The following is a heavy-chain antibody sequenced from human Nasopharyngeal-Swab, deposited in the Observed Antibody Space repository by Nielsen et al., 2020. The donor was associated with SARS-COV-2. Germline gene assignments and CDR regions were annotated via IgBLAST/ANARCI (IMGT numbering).Heavy chain of an antibody. CDR1: GFTFSSYG. CDR3: AKDYSYGYSDYYYYYYMDV. D-gene: IGHD5-18*01. Sequence: GGSLRLSCAASGFTFSSYGMHWVRQAPGKGLEWVAVISYDGSNKYYADSVKGRFTISRDNSKNTLYLQMNSLRAEDTAVYYCAKDYSYGYSDYYYYYYMDVWGKGTTVTVSS. CDR2: ISYDGSNK. J-gene: IGHJ6*03. V-gene: IGHV3-30*18.